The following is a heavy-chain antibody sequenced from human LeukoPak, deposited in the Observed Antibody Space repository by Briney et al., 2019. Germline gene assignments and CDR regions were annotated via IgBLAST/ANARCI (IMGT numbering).Heavy chain of an antibody. D-gene: IGHD3-22*01. CDR2: IYYSGST. J-gene: IGHJ4*02. CDR3: ARLTVSYYDSSGYYYFDY. Sequence: SSETLSLTCTVSGGSISSYYWSWIRQPPGKGLEWIGYIYYSGSTNYNPSLKSRVTISVDTSKNQFSLKLSSVTAADTAVYYCARLTVSYYDSSGYYYFDYWGQGTLVTVSS. V-gene: IGHV4-59*08. CDR1: GGSISSYY.